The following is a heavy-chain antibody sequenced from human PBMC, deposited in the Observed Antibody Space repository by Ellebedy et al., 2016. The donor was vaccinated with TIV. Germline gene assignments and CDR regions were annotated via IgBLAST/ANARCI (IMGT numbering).Heavy chain of an antibody. V-gene: IGHV3-48*02. D-gene: IGHD6-6*01. Sequence: PGGSLRLSCAASGFTFSSYSMNWVRQAPGKGLEWVSYISSSSSTRYYADPVKGRFTISRDNPKNSLYLQMNSLRDEDTAVYYCARVGSSSLLSYYGMDVWGQGTTVTVSS. CDR1: GFTFSSYS. CDR3: ARVGSSSLLSYYGMDV. CDR2: ISSSSSTR. J-gene: IGHJ6*02.